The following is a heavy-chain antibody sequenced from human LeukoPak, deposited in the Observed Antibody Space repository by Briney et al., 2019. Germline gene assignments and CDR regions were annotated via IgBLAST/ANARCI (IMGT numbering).Heavy chain of an antibody. V-gene: IGHV4-39*01. CDR1: GGSISSSSYY. CDR3: ARFYARYDYGGH. D-gene: IGHD4-23*01. J-gene: IGHJ4*02. Sequence: SETLSLTCTVSGGSISSSSYYWGWIRQPPGKGLEWIGSIYYSGSTYYNPSLKSRVTISVDTSKNQFSLKLSSVTAADTAVYYCARFYARYDYGGHWGQGTLVTVSS. CDR2: IYYSGST.